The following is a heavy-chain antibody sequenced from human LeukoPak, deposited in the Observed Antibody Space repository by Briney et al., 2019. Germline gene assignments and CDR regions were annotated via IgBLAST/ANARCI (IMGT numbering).Heavy chain of an antibody. Sequence: SETLSLTCSVSGGSISTYYWSWIRQSAGKGLEWIGRIYKSGSSNYNPSLKSRVSMSVDSSKNHFSLNLTSVTAEDTAVYYCAIGPHKHLGPYSSAWDGGDYWGQGTLVTVSS. CDR1: GGSISTYY. V-gene: IGHV4-4*07. J-gene: IGHJ4*02. D-gene: IGHD6-19*01. CDR3: AIGPHKHLGPYSSAWDGGDY. CDR2: IYKSGSS.